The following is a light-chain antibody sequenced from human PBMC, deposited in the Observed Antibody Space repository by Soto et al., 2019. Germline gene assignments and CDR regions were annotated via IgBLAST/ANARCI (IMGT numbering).Light chain of an antibody. CDR1: QSVKNY. CDR3: QHRSNWPLT. Sequence: EIVLTQSPVTLSLSPGERASLSCRASQSVKNYLAWYQQKPGQAPRLLIYDASNRAAGIPDRFSGSGFGTDFTLTISSLEPEDFAVYYCQHRSNWPLTFGGGTKV. V-gene: IGKV3-11*01. J-gene: IGKJ4*01. CDR2: DAS.